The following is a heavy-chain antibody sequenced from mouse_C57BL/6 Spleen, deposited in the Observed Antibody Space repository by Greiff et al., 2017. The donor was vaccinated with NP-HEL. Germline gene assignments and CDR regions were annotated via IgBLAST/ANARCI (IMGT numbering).Heavy chain of an antibody. CDR2: IYPSDSET. J-gene: IGHJ4*01. Sequence: QVHVKQSGAELVRPGSSVKLSCKASGYTFTSYWMDWVKQRPGQGLEWIGNIYPSDSETHYNQKFKDKATLTVDKSSSTAYMQLSSLTSEDSAVXYCSSSRQLMPYMDYWGQGTSVTVSS. D-gene: IGHD3-2*02. V-gene: IGHV1-61*01. CDR3: SSSRQLMPYMDY. CDR1: GYTFTSYW.